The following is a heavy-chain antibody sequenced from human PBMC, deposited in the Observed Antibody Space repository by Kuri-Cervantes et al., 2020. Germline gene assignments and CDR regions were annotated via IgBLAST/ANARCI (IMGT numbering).Heavy chain of an antibody. V-gene: IGHV6-1*01. CDR2: TYYRSKWYN. CDR1: GDSVSSNSAA. D-gene: IGHD4-23*01. J-gene: IGHJ6*02. Sequence: SCAISGDSVSSNSAAWNWIRQSPSRGPEWLGRTYYRSKWYNDYAVSVKSRITINPDTSKNQFSLQLNSVTPEDTAVYYCARDRRWNYYYGMDVWGQGTTVTVSS. CDR3: ARDRRWNYYYGMDV.